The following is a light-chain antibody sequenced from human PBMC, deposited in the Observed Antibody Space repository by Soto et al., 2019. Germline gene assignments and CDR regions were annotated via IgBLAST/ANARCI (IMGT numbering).Light chain of an antibody. V-gene: IGKV1-39*01. CDR3: QQSYSTRRGFT. Sequence: DIQMTQSPSSLSASVGDRVTITCRASQSISSYLNWYQQKPGKAPKLLIYAASSLQSGVPSRFSGSGSGTDFTLTINSLQPEDFATYYCQQSYSTRRGFTFGPGTKVDIK. CDR2: AAS. J-gene: IGKJ3*01. CDR1: QSISSY.